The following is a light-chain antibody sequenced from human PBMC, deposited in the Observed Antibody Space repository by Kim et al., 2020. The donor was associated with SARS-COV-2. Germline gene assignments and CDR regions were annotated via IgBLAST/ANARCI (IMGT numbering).Light chain of an antibody. CDR2: GAS. V-gene: IGKV3-15*01. CDR1: QSVRNN. CDR3: QQYNDWPLLT. Sequence: IVMTQSPATLSVSPGERVTLSCRASQSVRNNLAWYQQRPGQAPRLLIYGASTRATDVSERLSGSGSGTEFTLTIRSLQSEDLAVYYCQQYNDWPLLTFGGGTKVDIK. J-gene: IGKJ4*01.